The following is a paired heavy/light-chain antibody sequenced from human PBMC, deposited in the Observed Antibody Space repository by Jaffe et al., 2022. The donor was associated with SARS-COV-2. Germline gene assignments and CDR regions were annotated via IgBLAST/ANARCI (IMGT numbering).Heavy chain of an antibody. D-gene: IGHD3-10*01. CDR1: GFTFSSYV. CDR3: AKGGVGTVVPLDY. J-gene: IGHJ4*02. Sequence: EVQLVESGGGLVQPGGSLRLSCAASGFTFSSYVMSWVRQAPGKGLEWVSGISVRGSSTYSADSVKGRFTISRDNSKNTLYLQMNSLRAEDTAVYYCAKGGVGTVVPLDYWGQGTLVTASS. CDR2: ISVRGSST. V-gene: IGHV3-23*04.
Light chain of an antibody. J-gene: IGLJ2*01. CDR1: KLGDKY. CDR3: QAWDSSVV. V-gene: IGLV3-1*01. Sequence: SYELTQPPSVSVSPGQTASITCSGDKLGDKYACWYQQKPGQSPVLVIYQNNKRPSGIPERFSGSNSGNTATLTISGTQAMDEADYYCQAWDSSVVFGGGTKLTVL. CDR2: QNN.